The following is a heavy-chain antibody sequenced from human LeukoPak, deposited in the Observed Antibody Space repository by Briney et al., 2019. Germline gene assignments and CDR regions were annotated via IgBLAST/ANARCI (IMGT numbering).Heavy chain of an antibody. V-gene: IGHV3-48*04. D-gene: IGHD2-2*01. CDR3: ATSSAAPANM. Sequence: GGSLRLSCAASGFTFRTYSMIWVRQAPGKGLEWVSYITSDSSTIKYGDTVKGRFTTSRDNAKNSLYLQMNSLRAEDTGVYYCATSSAAPANMWGQGTLVTVSS. CDR2: ITSDSSTI. J-gene: IGHJ4*02. CDR1: GFTFRTYS.